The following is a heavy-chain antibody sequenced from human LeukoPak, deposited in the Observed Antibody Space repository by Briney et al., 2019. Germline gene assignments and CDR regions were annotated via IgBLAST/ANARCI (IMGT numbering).Heavy chain of an antibody. CDR1: GFTFSSYSMN. CDR3: ARLESSRGAFDI. CDR2: IYYSGST. D-gene: IGHD3-10*01. V-gene: IGHV4-39*01. J-gene: IGHJ3*02. Sequence: GSLRLSCAASGFTFSSYSMNWVRQPPGKGLEWIGSIYYSGSTYYNPSLKSRVTISVDTSKNQFSLKLSSVTAADTAVYYCARLESSRGAFDIWGQGTMVTVSS.